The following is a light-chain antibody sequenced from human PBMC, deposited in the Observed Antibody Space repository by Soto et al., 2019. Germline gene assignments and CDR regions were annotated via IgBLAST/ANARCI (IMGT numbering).Light chain of an antibody. CDR3: QEYNSWSGLT. J-gene: IGKJ1*01. Sequence: DILMTQSPSTLSSSVGYIFTISCRSSQSVITWFAWYQQKPGKAPRLLIYGASTMHSGVPPRFSSSGSGTEFTLTISSLQAEDFAAYYCQEYNSWSGLTFGQGTRVEIK. V-gene: IGKV1-5*01. CDR1: QSVITW. CDR2: GAS.